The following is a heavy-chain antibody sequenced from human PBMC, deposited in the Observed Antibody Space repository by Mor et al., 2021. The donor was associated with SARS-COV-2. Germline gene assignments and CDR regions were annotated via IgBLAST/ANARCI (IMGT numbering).Heavy chain of an antibody. V-gene: IGHV3-15*01. CDR3: TTDTGAVTTDYYGMDV. D-gene: IGHD4-17*01. Sequence: DMGTTDYAAPVKGRFTISRDDSKNTLYLQMNSLKTEDTAVYYCTTDTGAVTTDYYGMDVWGQGTTVTVSS. CDR2: DMGTT. J-gene: IGHJ6*02.